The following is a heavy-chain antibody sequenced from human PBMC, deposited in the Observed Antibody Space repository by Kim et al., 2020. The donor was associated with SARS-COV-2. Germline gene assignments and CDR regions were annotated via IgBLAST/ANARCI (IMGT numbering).Heavy chain of an antibody. V-gene: IGHV3-30*18. CDR3: AKDGGSYLDY. J-gene: IGHJ4*02. CDR1: GFTFSSYG. CDR2: ISYDGSNK. Sequence: GGSLRLSCAASGFTFSSYGMHWVRQAPGKGLEWVAGISYDGSNKYYADSVKGRFTISRDNSKNTLYLQMNSLRAEDTAVYYCAKDGGSYLDYWGQGTLVTVSS. D-gene: IGHD1-26*01.